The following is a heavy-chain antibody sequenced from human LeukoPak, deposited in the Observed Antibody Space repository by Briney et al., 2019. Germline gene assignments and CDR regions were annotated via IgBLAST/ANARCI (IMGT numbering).Heavy chain of an antibody. CDR2: FIPIFGSP. CDR3: AGFFYDSSGDAFDI. V-gene: IGHV1-69*05. CDR1: VHTFTSYA. Sequence: VASVKVSCKASVHTFTSYAINWVRQAPGQGLEWMGGFIPIFGSPTYAQNFQGRVTFTTDESRYTAYMELINLKSDDTAVYYCAGFFYDSSGDAFDIWGQGTMVTVSS. J-gene: IGHJ3*02. D-gene: IGHD3-22*01.